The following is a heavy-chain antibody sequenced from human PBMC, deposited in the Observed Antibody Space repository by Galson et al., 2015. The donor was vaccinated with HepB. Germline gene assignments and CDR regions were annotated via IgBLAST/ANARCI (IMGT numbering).Heavy chain of an antibody. Sequence: SVKVSCKASGYTFTSYAMHWVRQAPGQRLEWMGWINAGNGNTKYSQKFQGRVTITRDTSASTAYMELSSLRSEDTAVYYCARYSSGWGDFQHWGQGTLVTVSS. CDR2: INAGNGNT. CDR1: GYTFTSYA. V-gene: IGHV1-3*01. D-gene: IGHD6-19*01. CDR3: ARYSSGWGDFQH. J-gene: IGHJ1*01.